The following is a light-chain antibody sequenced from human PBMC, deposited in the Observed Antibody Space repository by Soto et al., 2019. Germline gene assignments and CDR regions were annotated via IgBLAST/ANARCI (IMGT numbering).Light chain of an antibody. CDR2: AAS. V-gene: IGKV1-39*01. J-gene: IGKJ1*01. Sequence: DTQMTQSPSSLSASVGDRVTITCRASQNIRSYLNWYQQKPGKAPKLLIYAASSLQSGVPSRFSGSGSGTDFTLTINSLQPEDFATYYCQQSYNTPRTFGQGTKVDIK. CDR1: QNIRSY. CDR3: QQSYNTPRT.